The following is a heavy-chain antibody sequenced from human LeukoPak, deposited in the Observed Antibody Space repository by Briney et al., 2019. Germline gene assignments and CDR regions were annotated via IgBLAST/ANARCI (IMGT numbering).Heavy chain of an antibody. D-gene: IGHD1-26*01. CDR1: GYTFTSYD. CDR2: MNPNSGNT. J-gene: IGHJ3*02. V-gene: IGHV1-8*03. CDR3: AREMGGATLTAFDI. Sequence: ASVKVSCKASGYTFTSYDINWVRQAPGQRLEWMGWMNPNSGNTGYSQKFQGRVTITRNTSISTAYMELSSLRSEDTAVYYCAREMGGATLTAFDIWGQGTMVTVSS.